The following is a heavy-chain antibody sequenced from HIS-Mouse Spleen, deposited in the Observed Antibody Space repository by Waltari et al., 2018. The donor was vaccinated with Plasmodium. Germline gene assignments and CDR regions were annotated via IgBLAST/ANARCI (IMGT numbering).Heavy chain of an antibody. D-gene: IGHD6-6*01. CDR1: GYTFTSYD. CDR2: INPNTGNT. J-gene: IGHJ6*02. V-gene: IGHV1-8*01. CDR3: ASPGGYSSSYYYYGMDV. Sequence: QVQLVQSGAEVKKPGASVKVSCKASGYTFTSYDINWVRQATGQGLEWMGWINPNTGNTGYAQKFQGRVTMTRNTSISTAYMELSSLRSEDTAVYYCASPGGYSSSYYYYGMDVWGQGTTVTVSS.